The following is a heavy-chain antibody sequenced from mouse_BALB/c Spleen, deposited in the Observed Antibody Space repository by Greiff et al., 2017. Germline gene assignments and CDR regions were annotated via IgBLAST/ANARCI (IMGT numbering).Heavy chain of an antibody. V-gene: IGHV2-2*02. Sequence: VMLVESGPGLVQPSQSLSITCTVSGFSLTSYGVHWVRQSPGKGLEWLGVIWSGGSTDYNAAFISRLSISKDNSKSQVFFKMNSLQANDTAIYYCATSYGYFDYWGQGTTLTVSS. D-gene: IGHD1-1*01. CDR3: ATSYGYFDY. CDR2: IWSGGST. J-gene: IGHJ2*01. CDR1: GFSLTSYG.